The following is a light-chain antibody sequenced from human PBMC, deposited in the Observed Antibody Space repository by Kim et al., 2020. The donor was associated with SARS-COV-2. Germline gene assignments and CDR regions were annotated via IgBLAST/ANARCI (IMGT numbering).Light chain of an antibody. CDR2: DIS. J-gene: IGKJ4*01. Sequence: APGDRATLSCRASQTIRSSFLARYQQKPGQAPRLLIHDISSRATGIPARFSGSGSGTEFTLTSSRLQSEDSAVYYCQRYNDWPLAFGGGTKVDIK. CDR3: QRYNDWPLA. CDR1: QTIRSSF. V-gene: IGKV3D-15*01.